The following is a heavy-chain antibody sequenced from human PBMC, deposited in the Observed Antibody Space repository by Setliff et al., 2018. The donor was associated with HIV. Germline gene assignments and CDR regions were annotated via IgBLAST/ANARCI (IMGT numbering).Heavy chain of an antibody. CDR1: GGSISNNSYY. CDR2: LFYNGNT. D-gene: IGHD6-6*01. V-gene: IGHV4-39*01. J-gene: IGHJ6*03. Sequence: TSETLSLTCTVSGGSISNNSYYWGWVRQPPGKGLELIGNLFYNGNTYYNLSLKSRVTISVDTSKNQFSLKLSSVTAADTAVYYCARHGDSSSSPYHYYYYMDVWGKGTTVTVSS. CDR3: ARHGDSSSSPYHYYYYMDV.